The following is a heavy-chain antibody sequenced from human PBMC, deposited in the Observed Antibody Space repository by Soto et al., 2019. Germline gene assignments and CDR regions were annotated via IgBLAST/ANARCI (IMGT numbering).Heavy chain of an antibody. CDR2: MYTKERT. D-gene: IGHD3-16*01. CDR3: ARDDYKDGGNNWFDP. J-gene: IGHJ5*02. CDR1: GGSIRSYS. Sequence: SETLSLTCTVSGGSIRSYSWSWIRQPAGKGLEWIGRMYTKERTNYNLSFKSRVTMSVDTSKNQFSLKLNAVTAADTAVYYCARDDYKDGGNNWFDPWGQGTLVTVSS. V-gene: IGHV4-4*07.